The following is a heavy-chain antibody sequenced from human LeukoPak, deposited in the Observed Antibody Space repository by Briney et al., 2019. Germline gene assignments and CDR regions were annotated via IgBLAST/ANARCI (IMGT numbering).Heavy chain of an antibody. D-gene: IGHD3-22*01. CDR2: IKQDGSEK. CDR3: AKSAPNNYDSSGYYSYFQH. V-gene: IGHV3-7*01. CDR1: GFTFSSYW. Sequence: PGGSLRLSCAASGFTFSSYWMSWVRQAPGKGLEWVANIKQDGSEKYYVDSVKGRFTISRDNAKDSLYLQMNSLRAEDTAVYYCAKSAPNNYDSSGYYSYFQHWGQGTLVTVSS. J-gene: IGHJ1*01.